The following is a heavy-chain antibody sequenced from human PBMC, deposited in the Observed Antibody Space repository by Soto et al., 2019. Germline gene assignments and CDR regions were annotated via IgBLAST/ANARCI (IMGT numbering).Heavy chain of an antibody. J-gene: IGHJ1*01. D-gene: IGHD4-17*01. CDR1: GFTVSRYY. CDR2: ISSGGRT. CDR3: ARVDYGDYVGYFQH. Sequence: EVQLLESGGGLVQPGGSLRLSCAASGFTVSRYYMTWVRQAPGKGLEWVSAISSGGRTFYSGSVKGRFTISTHNSENTLSLQMHSLRPEDTAVYYCARVDYGDYVGYFQHWGQGTLVTVSS. V-gene: IGHV3-53*04.